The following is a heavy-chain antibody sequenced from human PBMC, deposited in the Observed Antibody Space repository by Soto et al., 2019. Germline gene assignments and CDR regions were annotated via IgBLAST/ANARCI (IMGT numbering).Heavy chain of an antibody. J-gene: IGHJ6*03. Sequence: SETLSLTCAVYGVSFSGYYWIWIRQPPGKGLEWIGEINHSGSTNYNPSLKSRVTISVDTSKNQFSLKLSSVTAADTAVYYCARGIVVVQAASADYYYYYMDVWGKGTTVTVSS. CDR1: GVSFSGYY. CDR2: INHSGST. V-gene: IGHV4-34*01. D-gene: IGHD2-2*01. CDR3: ARGIVVVQAASADYYYYYMDV.